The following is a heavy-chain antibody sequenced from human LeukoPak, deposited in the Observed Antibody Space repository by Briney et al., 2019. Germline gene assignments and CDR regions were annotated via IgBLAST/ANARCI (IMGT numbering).Heavy chain of an antibody. V-gene: IGHV6-1*01. CDR2: TFYRSKWYN. Sequence: SQTLSLTCAISGDSVSSNSAAWNWIRQSPSRGLKWLGRTFYRSKWYNDYIVSVESRININPDTSKNQFSLQLKSVTPEDTAMYYCAREEESSGWSFDYWGQGILVTVSS. J-gene: IGHJ4*02. CDR1: GDSVSSNSAA. D-gene: IGHD6-19*01. CDR3: AREEESSGWSFDY.